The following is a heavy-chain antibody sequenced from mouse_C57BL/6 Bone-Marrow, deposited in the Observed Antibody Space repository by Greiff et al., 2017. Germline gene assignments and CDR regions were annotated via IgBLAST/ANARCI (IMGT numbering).Heavy chain of an antibody. CDR3: ARVAYYSNYNYAMDY. CDR2: ISNGGGST. V-gene: IGHV5-12*01. Sequence: EVMLVESGGGLVQPGGSLKLSCAASGFTFSDYYMYWVRQTPEKRLEWVAYISNGGGSTYYPDTVKGRFTISRDNAKNTLYLQMSRLKSEDTAMYYCARVAYYSNYNYAMDYWGQGTSVTVSS. J-gene: IGHJ4*01. D-gene: IGHD2-5*01. CDR1: GFTFSDYY.